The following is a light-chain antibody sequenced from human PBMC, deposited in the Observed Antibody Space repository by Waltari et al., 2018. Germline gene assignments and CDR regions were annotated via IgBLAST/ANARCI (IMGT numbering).Light chain of an antibody. V-gene: IGLV3-1*01. Sequence: SYELTQPPSVSVSPGQTASITCSGDKVGNLYCCWYQQKPGQSPVLVIYQDTKRPPGIPERFSGSLSGNTATLTISGTQAMDEADYYCQAWDGSTLVFGGGTKLTVL. CDR1: KVGNLY. CDR2: QDT. J-gene: IGLJ2*01. CDR3: QAWDGSTLV.